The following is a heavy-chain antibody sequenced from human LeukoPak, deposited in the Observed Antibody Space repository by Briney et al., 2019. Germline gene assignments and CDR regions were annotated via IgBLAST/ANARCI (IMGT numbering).Heavy chain of an antibody. Sequence: ASVKVSCKASGYTFTSYDINWVRQATGQGLAWMGWMNPNSGNTGYAQKFQGRVTMTRNTSISTAYMELSSLRSEDTAVYYCARSYYDFWSGYYNYYYYGMDVWGQGTTVTVSS. CDR1: GYTFTSYD. CDR2: MNPNSGNT. CDR3: ARSYYDFWSGYYNYYYYGMDV. D-gene: IGHD3-3*01. V-gene: IGHV1-8*01. J-gene: IGHJ6*02.